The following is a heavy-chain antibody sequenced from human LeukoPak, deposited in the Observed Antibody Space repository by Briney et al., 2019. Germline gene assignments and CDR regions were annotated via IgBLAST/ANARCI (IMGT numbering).Heavy chain of an antibody. CDR3: ARGGRGKWFDP. CDR1: GGSFSGNY. D-gene: IGHD3-10*01. Sequence: SETLSLTCAVYGGSFSGNYWSWIRQPPGKGLEWIGEINHSGGTNYNPSLKSRVTISVYVSRNQFSLNLSSVTAADTAVYYCARGGRGKWFDPWGQGTLVTVSS. J-gene: IGHJ5*02. V-gene: IGHV4-34*01. CDR2: INHSGGT.